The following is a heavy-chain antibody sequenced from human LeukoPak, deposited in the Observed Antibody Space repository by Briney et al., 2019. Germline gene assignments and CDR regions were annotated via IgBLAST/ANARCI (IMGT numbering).Heavy chain of an antibody. J-gene: IGHJ5*02. CDR3: ARGGWFFDP. D-gene: IGHD3-10*01. CDR2: IKQDGSEK. V-gene: IGHV3-7*05. CDR1: GFTFSSYW. Sequence: AGGSLRLSCAASGFTFSSYWMSWVPQAPGRGLEWVSNIKQDGSEKYYVDSVKGRFTISRDNAKNSLFLQMNNLRAEDTAVYHCARGGWFFDPWGQGTLVTVSS.